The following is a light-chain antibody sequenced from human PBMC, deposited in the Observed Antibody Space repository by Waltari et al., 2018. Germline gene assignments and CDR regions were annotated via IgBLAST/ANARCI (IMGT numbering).Light chain of an antibody. CDR2: AAS. J-gene: IGKJ1*01. CDR1: QGISNS. Sequence: DIQMTQSPSSLPASVGDRVTITCRASQGISNSLAWYQQKPGTAPKLLLYAASRLESGVPSRFSGSGSGTDYTLTISSLQPEDFATYYCQQSYSNPPWTFGQGTKVEIK. CDR3: QQSYSNPPWT. V-gene: IGKV1-NL1*01.